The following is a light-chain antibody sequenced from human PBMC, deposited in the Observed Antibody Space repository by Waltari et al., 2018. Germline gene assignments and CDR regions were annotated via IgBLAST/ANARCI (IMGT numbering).Light chain of an antibody. CDR1: QNIGSR. CDR3: HQIDSLPGT. V-gene: IGKV6D-21*02. CDR2: YAS. J-gene: IGKJ1*01. Sequence: EIVLTQSTEFQSVTPEEKVTITFRASQNIGSRLHWYQQKPNQSPKLLIKYASQSISGVPSMFSGSGSGTDSTLNINSLEAEDAAVYYCHQIDSLPGTCGPGTKVEIK.